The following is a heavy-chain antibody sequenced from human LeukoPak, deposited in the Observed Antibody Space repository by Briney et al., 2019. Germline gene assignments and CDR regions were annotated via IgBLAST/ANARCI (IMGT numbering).Heavy chain of an antibody. CDR2: IDGPGRGT. CDR3: VRDLFPDAFDI. V-gene: IGHV3-74*01. J-gene: IGHJ3*02. Sequence: GGSLRLSCEVSGFTPGRFWMHWVRQAPGKGLEWVARIDGPGRGTVYADSVKGRFTFSRDNAKNTLSLQMNSLRDDDTAMYYCVRDLFPDAFDIWGQGTRVTVSS. CDR1: GFTPGRFW. D-gene: IGHD2-21*01.